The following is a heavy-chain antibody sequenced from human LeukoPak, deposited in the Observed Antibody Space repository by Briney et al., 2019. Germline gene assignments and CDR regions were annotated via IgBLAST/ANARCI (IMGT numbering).Heavy chain of an antibody. D-gene: IGHD1-1*01. V-gene: IGHV4-31*02. CDR2: IYHTGST. Sequence: EWIGHIYHTGSTHYNASLKSRLTMSVDTSRNQFSLRLDSVTVANTAVYYCARGGVVTTTPRFDPWGQGTLVIVSS. CDR3: ARGGVVTTTPRFDP. J-gene: IGHJ5*02.